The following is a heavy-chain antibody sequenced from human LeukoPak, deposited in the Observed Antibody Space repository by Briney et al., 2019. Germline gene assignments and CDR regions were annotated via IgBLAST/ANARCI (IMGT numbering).Heavy chain of an antibody. CDR3: ARLEDCSTGSCASHKYAPIDY. J-gene: IGHJ4*02. CDR1: GFRFSSFG. Sequence: GGSLRLSCAASGFRFSSFGMHWVRQAPGKGLEWVSFIRHDGSHTSYGESAKGRFTVSRDNSRNTLYLQMNSLRGEDTAVYYCARLEDCSTGSCASHKYAPIDYWGLGTLVAVSS. D-gene: IGHD1-26*01. V-gene: IGHV3-30*02. CDR2: IRHDGSHT.